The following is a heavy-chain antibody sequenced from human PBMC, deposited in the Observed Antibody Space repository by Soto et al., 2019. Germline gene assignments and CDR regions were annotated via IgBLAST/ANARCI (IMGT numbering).Heavy chain of an antibody. Sequence: QPGGSLRLSCAASGFTFSSYAMHWFRQAPGKGLEWVAVISYDGSNKYYADSVKGRFTISRDNSKNTLYLQMNSLRAEDTAVYYCAREPPMIVVVTKFDYWGQGTLVTVSS. V-gene: IGHV3-30-3*01. CDR3: AREPPMIVVVTKFDY. D-gene: IGHD3-22*01. CDR2: ISYDGSNK. J-gene: IGHJ4*02. CDR1: GFTFSSYA.